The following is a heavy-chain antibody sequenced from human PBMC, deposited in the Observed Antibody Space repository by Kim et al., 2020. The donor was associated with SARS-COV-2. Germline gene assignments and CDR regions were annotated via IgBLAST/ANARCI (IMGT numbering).Heavy chain of an antibody. Sequence: TYYPPSVKGPFTNSRDNSKNTLYLQMNSLRAEDTAVYYCAKGPTINGGDYWGQGTLVTVSS. J-gene: IGHJ4*02. D-gene: IGHD1-1*01. CDR3: AKGPTINGGDY. CDR2: T. V-gene: IGHV3-23*01.